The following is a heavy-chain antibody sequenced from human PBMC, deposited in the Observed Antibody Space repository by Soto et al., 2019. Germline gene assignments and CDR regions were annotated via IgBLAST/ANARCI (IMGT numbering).Heavy chain of an antibody. V-gene: IGHV3-23*01. CDR2: ISGSGDTT. CDR3: AKEGTSGLYYFDY. Sequence: GGSLRLSCSASGFTFSTYWMHWVRHAPGKGLEWVSSISGSGDTTNYADSVKGRFTISRDNSRNTLYLQMNSLRAGDSAKYYCAKEGTSGLYYFDYWGPGTLVTVSS. J-gene: IGHJ4*02. CDR1: GFTFSTYW. D-gene: IGHD6-19*01.